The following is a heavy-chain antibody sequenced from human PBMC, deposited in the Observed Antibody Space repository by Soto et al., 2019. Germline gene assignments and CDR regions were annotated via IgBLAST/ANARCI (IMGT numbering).Heavy chain of an antibody. Sequence: SVKVSCKASGGTFSSYAISWVRQAPGQGLEWMGGIIPIFGTANYAQKFQGRVTITADESTSTAYMELSSLRSEDTAVYYCDGGEVAGTRFDYWGQGTLVTVSS. D-gene: IGHD6-19*01. J-gene: IGHJ4*02. CDR1: GGTFSSYA. CDR3: DGGEVAGTRFDY. CDR2: IIPIFGTA. V-gene: IGHV1-69*13.